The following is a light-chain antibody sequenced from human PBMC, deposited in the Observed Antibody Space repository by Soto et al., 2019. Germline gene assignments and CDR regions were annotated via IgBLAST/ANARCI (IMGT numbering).Light chain of an antibody. Sequence: QSVLTQPPSVSAAPGQKVTISCSGGSSNIGNNYASWYQQVPGTAPKLLICDKNKRPSGIPDRFSGSKSDTSATLGITGLQTGDEADYYCGTWDSSLSTVVFGGGTKLTVL. J-gene: IGLJ2*01. V-gene: IGLV1-51*01. CDR3: GTWDSSLSTVV. CDR1: SSNIGNNY. CDR2: DKN.